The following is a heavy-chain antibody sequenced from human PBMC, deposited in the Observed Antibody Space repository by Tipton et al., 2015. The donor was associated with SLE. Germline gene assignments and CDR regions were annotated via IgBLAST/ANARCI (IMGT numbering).Heavy chain of an antibody. J-gene: IGHJ6*03. CDR3: ARSSSGWYKGAMDG. CDR1: GGSISSDTFY. V-gene: IGHV4-39*07. D-gene: IGHD6-19*01. CDR2: IYYSGST. Sequence: TLSLTCIVSGGSISSDTFYWGWIRQPPGKGLEWIGTIYYSGSTSYNPSLKSRVTISIDTSNDHFSRRLSSVTAADTAIYYCARSSSGWYKGAMDGWGKGTTVIVSS.